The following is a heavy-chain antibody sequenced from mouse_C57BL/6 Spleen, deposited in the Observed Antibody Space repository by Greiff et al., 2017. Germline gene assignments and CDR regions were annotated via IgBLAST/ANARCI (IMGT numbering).Heavy chain of an antibody. D-gene: IGHD1-1*01. CDR1: GYTFTSYW. Sequence: VQLQQPGAELVKPGASVKLSCKASGYTFTSYWMHWVKQRPGQGLEWIGMIHPNSGSTNYKEKFKSKATLTVDKSSSTAYMQLRSLTSEDSAVYYCANPYGSSYDYWGQGTTLTVSS. V-gene: IGHV1-64*01. J-gene: IGHJ2*01. CDR3: ANPYGSSYDY. CDR2: IHPNSGST.